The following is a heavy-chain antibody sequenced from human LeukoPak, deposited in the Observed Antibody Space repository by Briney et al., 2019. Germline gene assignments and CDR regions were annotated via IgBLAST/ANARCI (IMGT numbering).Heavy chain of an antibody. D-gene: IGHD3-22*01. J-gene: IGHJ4*02. Sequence: GRSLRLSCAASGFTFSTQGMSWVRQSPGRGLEGVLAISDTAYYTFYAVSVRGRFAISRDNSKNPLFLQMNSLRAQDTAVCYCAKGGLRYGYSFGDWGQGPLVPVSS. CDR3: AKGGLRYGYSFGD. CDR1: GFTFSTQG. CDR2: ISDTAYYT. V-gene: IGHV3-23*01.